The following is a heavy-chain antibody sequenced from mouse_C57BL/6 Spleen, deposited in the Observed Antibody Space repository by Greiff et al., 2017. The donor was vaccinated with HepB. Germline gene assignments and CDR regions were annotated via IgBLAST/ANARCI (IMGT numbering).Heavy chain of an antibody. CDR3: ARNDGYYEKAMDY. J-gene: IGHJ4*01. V-gene: IGHV1-26*01. D-gene: IGHD2-3*01. Sequence: EVQLQQSGPELVKPGASVKISCKASGYTFTDYYMNWVKQSHGKSLEWIGDINPNNGGTSYNQKFKGKATLTVDKSSSTAYMELRSLTSEDSAVYYCARNDGYYEKAMDYWGQRTSVTVSS. CDR1: GYTFTDYY. CDR2: INPNNGGT.